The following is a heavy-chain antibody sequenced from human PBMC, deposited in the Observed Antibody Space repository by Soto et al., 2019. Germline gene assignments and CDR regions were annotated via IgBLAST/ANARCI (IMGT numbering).Heavy chain of an antibody. V-gene: IGHV4-34*01. CDR2: INHSGST. D-gene: IGHD3-3*01. J-gene: IGHJ6*02. CDR1: GGSFSGYY. Sequence: SETLSLTCAVYGGSFSGYYWSWIRQPPGKGLEWIGEINHSGSTNYNPSLKSRVTISVDTSKNQFSLKLSSVTAADTAVYYCARGGRITIFGVVIIRGYGMDVWGHGTTVTVSS. CDR3: ARGGRITIFGVVIIRGYGMDV.